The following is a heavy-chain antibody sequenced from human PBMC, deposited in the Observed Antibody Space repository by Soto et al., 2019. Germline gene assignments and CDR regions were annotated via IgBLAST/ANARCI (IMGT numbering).Heavy chain of an antibody. CDR3: AKDTQLVPTSPFDY. V-gene: IGHV3-23*01. Sequence: GGSLGLSCAASGFSFSSYAMSWVRQAPGKGLEWVSAISGSGGSTYYADSVKGRFTISRDNSKNTLYLQMNSLRAEDTAVYYCAKDTQLVPTSPFDYWGQGTLVTVSS. J-gene: IGHJ4*02. CDR1: GFSFSSYA. CDR2: ISGSGGST. D-gene: IGHD6-6*01.